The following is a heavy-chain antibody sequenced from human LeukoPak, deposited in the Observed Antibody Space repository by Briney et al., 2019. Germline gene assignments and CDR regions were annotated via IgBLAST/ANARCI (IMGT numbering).Heavy chain of an antibody. V-gene: IGHV1-8*03. D-gene: IGHD4-17*01. Sequence: GASVKVSCKASGYTFTSYDINWVRQATGQGLEWMGWMNPNSGNTGYAQKFQGRVTITRNTSISTAYMELSSLRSEDTAVYYCARDKRDYGDYLRLGDAFDIWGQGTMVTVSS. CDR1: GYTFTSYD. J-gene: IGHJ3*02. CDR2: MNPNSGNT. CDR3: ARDKRDYGDYLRLGDAFDI.